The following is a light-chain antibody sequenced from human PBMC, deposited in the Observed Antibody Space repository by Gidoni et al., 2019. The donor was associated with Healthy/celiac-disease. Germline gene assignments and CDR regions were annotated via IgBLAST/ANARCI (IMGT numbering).Light chain of an antibody. CDR2: AAS. CDR1: QSISSY. Sequence: DIQMTQSPSSLSASVGDRVTIPCRASQSISSYLNWYQQKPGKAPKLLIYAASSLQSGIPSRFSGSGSGTEFTLTISSLQPEDFATYYCQQNYSTPLTFGGGTKVEIK. V-gene: IGKV1-39*01. J-gene: IGKJ4*01. CDR3: QQNYSTPLT.